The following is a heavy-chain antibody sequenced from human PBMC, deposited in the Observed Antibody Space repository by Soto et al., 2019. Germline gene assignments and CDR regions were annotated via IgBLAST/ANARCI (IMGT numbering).Heavy chain of an antibody. CDR3: ARAGDSSGYYYLFDY. CDR1: GFSISSPYY. V-gene: IGHV4-38-2*01. CDR2: IYHSGST. Sequence: SETLSLTCAVSGFSISSPYYWGWIRQPPGKGLEWIGTIYHSGSTYYNPSLKSRVTISVDTSENQLSLKLNSVTAADTAVYFCARAGDSSGYYYLFDYWGQGTLVTVSS. D-gene: IGHD3-22*01. J-gene: IGHJ4*02.